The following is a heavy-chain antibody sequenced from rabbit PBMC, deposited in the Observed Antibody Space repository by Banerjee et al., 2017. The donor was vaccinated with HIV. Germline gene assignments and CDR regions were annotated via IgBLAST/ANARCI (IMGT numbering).Heavy chain of an antibody. V-gene: IGHV1S45*01. J-gene: IGHJ6*01. Sequence: QEQLEESGGDLVKPEGSLTLTCTASGFSFSSSYYMCWVRQAPGKGLEWIGCINAGSGSAYYASWAKGRFTISKTPSTTVTVQMTSLTAADTATYFCARSAVDATYGMDLWGPGTLVTVS. CDR2: INAGSGSA. CDR1: GFSFSSSYY. D-gene: IGHD4-2*01. CDR3: ARSAVDATYGMDL.